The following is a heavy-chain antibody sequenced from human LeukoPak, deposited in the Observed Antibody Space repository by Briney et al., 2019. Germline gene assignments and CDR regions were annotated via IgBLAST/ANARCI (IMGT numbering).Heavy chain of an antibody. CDR2: FDPEDGEI. Sequence: ASVKVSCKVSGYTLTELSMHWVRPAPGKGLEWMGGFDPEDGEIIYAQKFQGRVTMTEDTSTDTAYMELSSLRSEDTAVYYCATAKRSFGELLYFGYWGQGTPVTVSS. CDR1: GYTLTELS. CDR3: ATAKRSFGELLYFGY. J-gene: IGHJ4*02. V-gene: IGHV1-24*01. D-gene: IGHD3-10*01.